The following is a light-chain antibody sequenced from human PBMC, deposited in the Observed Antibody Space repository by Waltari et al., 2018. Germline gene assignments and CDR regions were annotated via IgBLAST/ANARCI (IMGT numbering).Light chain of an antibody. V-gene: IGLV2-23*01. Sequence: YARHSGKTPKSRLFGGIKRPYVVLTRFSGSKSCNTASLAISGLQAEDEADYYCCSYAGSNTFYVFGTGTKVTVL. J-gene: IGLJ1*01. CDR3: CSYAGSNTFYV. CDR2: GGI.